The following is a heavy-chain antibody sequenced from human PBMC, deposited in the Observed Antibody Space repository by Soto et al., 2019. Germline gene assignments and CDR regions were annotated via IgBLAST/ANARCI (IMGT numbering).Heavy chain of an antibody. CDR3: TTEYCSGGSCYSRYY. V-gene: IGHV3-15*01. CDR1: GFTFSNAW. J-gene: IGHJ4*02. Sequence: GGSLRLSCAASGFTFSNAWMSWVRQAPGKGLEWVGRIKSKTDGGTTDYAAPVKGRFTISRDDSKNTLYLQMNSLKTEDTAVYYCTTEYCSGGSCYSRYYWGQGTLVTVSS. CDR2: IKSKTDGGTT. D-gene: IGHD2-15*01.